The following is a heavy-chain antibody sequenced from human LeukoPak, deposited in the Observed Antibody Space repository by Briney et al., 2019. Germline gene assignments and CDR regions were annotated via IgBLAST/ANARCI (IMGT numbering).Heavy chain of an antibody. CDR2: INPNSGGT. J-gene: IGHJ4*02. CDR1: GYTFTSYY. CDR3: ARVSYSSPDYYGLLGH. V-gene: IGHV1-2*02. Sequence: ASVKVSCKASGYTFTSYYMHWVRQAPGQGLEWMGWINPNSGGTNYAQKFQGRVTMTRDTSISTAYMELSRLRSDDTAVYYCARVSYSSPDYYGLLGHWGQGTLVTVSS. D-gene: IGHD3-10*01.